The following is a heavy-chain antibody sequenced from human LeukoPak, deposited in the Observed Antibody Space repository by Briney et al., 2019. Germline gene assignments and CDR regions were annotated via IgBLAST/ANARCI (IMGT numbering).Heavy chain of an antibody. J-gene: IGHJ4*02. V-gene: IGHV3-30-3*01. CDR1: GFTFSSYA. D-gene: IGHD3-10*01. Sequence: GGSLRLSCAASGFTFSSYAMHWVRQAPGKGLEWVAVISYDGSNKDYAASVKGRFTISRDNSKNTLFLQMNSLRAEDTAVYYCARAPVWFREWFFDYWGQGTLVTVSS. CDR3: ARAPVWFREWFFDY. CDR2: ISYDGSNK.